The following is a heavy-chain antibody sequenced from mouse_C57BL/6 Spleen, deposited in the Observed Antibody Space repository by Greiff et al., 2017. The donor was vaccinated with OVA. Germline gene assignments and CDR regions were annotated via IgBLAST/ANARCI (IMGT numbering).Heavy chain of an antibody. Sequence: QVQLQQPGAELVMPGASVKLSCKASGYTFTSYWMHWVKQRPGQGLEWIGEIDPSDSYTNYNQQFKGKSTLTVDKSSSTSYMQLSSLTSEDSAVYYCARDYYGSSSYYFDYWGQGTTLTVSS. V-gene: IGHV1-69*01. CDR1: GYTFTSYW. D-gene: IGHD1-1*01. CDR3: ARDYYGSSSYYFDY. J-gene: IGHJ2*01. CDR2: IDPSDSYT.